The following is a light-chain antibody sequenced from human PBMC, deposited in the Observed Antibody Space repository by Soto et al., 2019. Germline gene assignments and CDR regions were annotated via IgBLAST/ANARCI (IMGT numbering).Light chain of an antibody. V-gene: IGKV3-15*01. J-gene: IGKJ2*01. Sequence: ETVLTQSPATLSVSPGERATFSCKASQSVTTNLAWYQQKPDQVPRLLIYGAFTRATGIPARFSGSGSGTEFTLSISNLQSEDFAIYHCQQYHSWPHTFGQGTKLEIK. CDR3: QQYHSWPHT. CDR1: QSVTTN. CDR2: GAF.